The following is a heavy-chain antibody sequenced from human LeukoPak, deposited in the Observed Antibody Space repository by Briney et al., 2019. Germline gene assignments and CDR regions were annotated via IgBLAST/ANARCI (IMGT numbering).Heavy chain of an antibody. CDR1: GFTFSTYA. CDR3: ARVDSAGGY. J-gene: IGHJ4*02. D-gene: IGHD5-18*01. Sequence: GRSLRLSCAASGFTFSTYAMHCVRRAPGKGLEWLAVISYDGSNKYYADSVKGRFTISRDNSKNTLYLQMNSLRAEDTALYYCARVDSAGGYWGQGTLVTVSS. V-gene: IGHV3-30-3*01. CDR2: ISYDGSNK.